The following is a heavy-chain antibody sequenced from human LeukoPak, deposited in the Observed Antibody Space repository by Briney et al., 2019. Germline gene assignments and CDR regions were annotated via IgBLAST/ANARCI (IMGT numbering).Heavy chain of an antibody. J-gene: IGHJ4*02. V-gene: IGHV1-2*02. CDR2: INPNSGGT. CDR1: GYTFTGYY. D-gene: IGHD2-15*01. CDR3: ARQYCSGGSCFSDY. Sequence: ASVKVSCKASGYTFTGYYMHWVRQAPGQGLEWMGWINPNSGGTNYAQKFQGRVTMTRDTSISTAYTELSRLRSDDTAVYYCARQYCSGGSCFSDYWGQGTLVTVSS.